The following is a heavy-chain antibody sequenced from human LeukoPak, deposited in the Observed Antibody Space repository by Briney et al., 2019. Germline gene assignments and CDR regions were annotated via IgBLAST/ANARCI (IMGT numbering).Heavy chain of an antibody. J-gene: IGHJ3*02. CDR1: GVSITTYY. CDR3: VGEKSFFGEAI. D-gene: IGHD3-10*01. V-gene: IGHV4-59*01. Sequence: SETLSLTCTVSGVSITTYYWNWVRQPPGKGLEWIGHMFYSGTTSYNPSLKSRIAISVDTFKSRVSLTVTSVTAADTAVYYCVGEKSFFGEAIWSQGTLVTVSS. CDR2: MFYSGTT.